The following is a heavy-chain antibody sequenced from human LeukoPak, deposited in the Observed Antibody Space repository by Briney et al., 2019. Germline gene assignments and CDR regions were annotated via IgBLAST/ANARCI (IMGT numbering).Heavy chain of an antibody. V-gene: IGHV3-7*01. CDR3: ARDLGVNDY. CDR1: GFTFITYW. Sequence: GGSLRLSCAASGFTFITYWMSWVRQAPGKGLEWVANINQDGSDKYYVDSVKGRFTISRDNAKNSLYLQMNSLRAEDTAVYYCARDLGVNDYWGQGTLVTVSS. J-gene: IGHJ4*02. CDR2: INQDGSDK. D-gene: IGHD3-10*01.